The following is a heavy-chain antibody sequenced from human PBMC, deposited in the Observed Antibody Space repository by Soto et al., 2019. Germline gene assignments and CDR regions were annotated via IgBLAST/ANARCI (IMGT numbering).Heavy chain of an antibody. CDR3: ARGYCTNGVCHMSNYYYYYMDV. CDR2: IFSSDEK. D-gene: IGHD2-8*01. CDR1: GFSLSNARMG. Sequence: SGPTLVNHTESLRLNCTVCGFSLSNARMGVSWIRQPPGKALEWLAHIFSSDEKSYSTSLKSRLTISKDTSKSQVVLTMTNMDPVDTATYYCARGYCTNGVCHMSNYYYYYMDVWGKGTTVTVSS. V-gene: IGHV2-26*01. J-gene: IGHJ6*03.